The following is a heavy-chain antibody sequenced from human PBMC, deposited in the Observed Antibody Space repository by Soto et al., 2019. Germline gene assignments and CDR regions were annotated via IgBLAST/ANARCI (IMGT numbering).Heavy chain of an antibody. CDR2: ISAYNGNT. CDR1: GYTFTSYG. D-gene: IGHD1-1*01. V-gene: IGHV1-18*01. J-gene: IGHJ4*02. CDR3: AKQESDWNDHFDY. Sequence: ASVKVSCKASGYTFTSYGISWVRQAPGQGLEWMGWISAYNGNTNYAQKLQGRVTMTTDTSTSTAYMELRSRRAEDTAVYYCAKQESDWNDHFDYWGQGTLVTVSS.